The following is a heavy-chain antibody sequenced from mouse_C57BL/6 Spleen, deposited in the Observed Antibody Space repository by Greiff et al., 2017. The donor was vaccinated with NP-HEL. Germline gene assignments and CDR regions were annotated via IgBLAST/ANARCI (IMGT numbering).Heavy chain of an antibody. CDR2: IRNKANGYTT. CDR3: ARSQGDYYAMDY. Sequence: EVQGVESGGGLVQPGGSLSLSCAASGFTFTDYSMSWVRQPPGKALEWLGFIRNKANGYTTEYSVSVKGRFTISRDNSQSILYLQMNALRAEDSATYYCARSQGDYYAMDYWGQGTSVTVSS. CDR1: GFTFTDYS. V-gene: IGHV7-3*01. J-gene: IGHJ4*01.